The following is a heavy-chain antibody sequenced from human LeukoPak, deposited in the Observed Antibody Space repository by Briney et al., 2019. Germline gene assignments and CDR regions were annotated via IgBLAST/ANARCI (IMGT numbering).Heavy chain of an antibody. V-gene: IGHV3-23*01. Sequence: PGGSLRLSCAASGFTFSSYAMSWVRQAPGKGLEWVSAISGSGGSTYCADSVKGRFTISRDNSKNTLYLQMNSLRAEDTAVYYCANQYYYGSGSPKRRYYFDYWGQGTLVTVSS. D-gene: IGHD3-10*01. CDR1: GFTFSSYA. CDR3: ANQYYYGSGSPKRRYYFDY. J-gene: IGHJ4*02. CDR2: ISGSGGST.